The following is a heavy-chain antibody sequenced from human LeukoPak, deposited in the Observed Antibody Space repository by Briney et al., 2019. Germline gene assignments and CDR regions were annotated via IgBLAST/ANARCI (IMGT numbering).Heavy chain of an antibody. CDR3: ARTLGSIAAAGTFGI. D-gene: IGHD6-13*01. Sequence: GGSLRLSCAASGFTFSSYDMHWVRQAPGKGLEWVAVISYDGSNKYYADSVKGRFTISRDNSKNTLYLQMNSLRAEDTAVYYCARTLGSIAAAGTFGIWGQGTLVTVSS. J-gene: IGHJ4*02. CDR2: ISYDGSNK. CDR1: GFTFSSYD. V-gene: IGHV3-30-3*01.